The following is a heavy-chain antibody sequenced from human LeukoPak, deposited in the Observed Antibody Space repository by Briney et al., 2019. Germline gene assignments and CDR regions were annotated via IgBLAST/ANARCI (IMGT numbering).Heavy chain of an antibody. CDR2: IYYSGST. CDR1: GGSISSYY. J-gene: IGHJ5*02. D-gene: IGHD1-26*01. V-gene: IGHV4-59*01. CDR3: AGEGRVGAKFDP. Sequence: PSETLSLTCTVSGGSISSYYWSWIRQPPGKGLEWIGYIYYSGSTNYNPSLKSRVTISVDTSKNQFSLKLSSVTAADTAVYYCAGEGRVGAKFDPWGQGTLVTVSS.